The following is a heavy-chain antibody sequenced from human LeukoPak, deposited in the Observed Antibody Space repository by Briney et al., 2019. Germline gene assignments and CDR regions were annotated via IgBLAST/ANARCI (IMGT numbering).Heavy chain of an antibody. CDR1: GFTFSSYA. CDR3: AKARREQLGAFDY. CDR2: ISGSGGST. D-gene: IGHD6-6*01. J-gene: IGHJ4*02. V-gene: IGHV3-23*01. Sequence: TGGSLRLSCAASGFTFSSYAMSWVRQAPGKGLEWVSAISGSGGSTYYADSVKGRFTISRDNSKNTLYLQMNSLRAEDTAVYYCAKARREQLGAFDYWGQGTLVTVSS.